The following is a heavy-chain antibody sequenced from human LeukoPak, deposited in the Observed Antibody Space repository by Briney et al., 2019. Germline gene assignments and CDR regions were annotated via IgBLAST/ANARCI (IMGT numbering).Heavy chain of an antibody. CDR2: ISSSSSYI. J-gene: IGHJ6*03. CDR1: GFTFSSYS. CDR3: ARVAVSIVVVPAARLDVNYYYYMDV. V-gene: IGHV3-21*01. D-gene: IGHD2-2*01. Sequence: GGSLRLSCAASGFTFSSYSMNWVRQAPGKGLEWVSSISSSSSYIYYADSVKGRFTISRDNAKNSLYLQMNSLRAEDTAVYYCARVAVSIVVVPAARLDVNYYYYMDVWGKGTTVTISS.